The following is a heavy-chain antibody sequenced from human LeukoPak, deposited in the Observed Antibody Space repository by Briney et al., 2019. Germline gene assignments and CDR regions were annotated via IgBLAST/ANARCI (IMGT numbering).Heavy chain of an antibody. V-gene: IGHV4-31*03. CDR2: IYYSGST. J-gene: IGHJ4*02. D-gene: IGHD5-18*01. Sequence: KASETLSLTCTVSGGSISSGGYYWSWIRQHPGKGLEWIGYIYYSGSTNYNPSLKSRVTISVDTSKNQFSLKLSSVTAADTAVYYCARGRPRDTAMVNTTAIFDYWGQGTLVTVSS. CDR1: GGSISSGGYY. CDR3: ARGRPRDTAMVNTTAIFDY.